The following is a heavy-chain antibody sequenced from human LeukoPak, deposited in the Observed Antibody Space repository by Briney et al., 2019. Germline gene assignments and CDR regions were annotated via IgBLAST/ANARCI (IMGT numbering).Heavy chain of an antibody. CDR2: IFDSGAPS. V-gene: IGHV3-23*05. CDR1: GFSLSRHA. J-gene: IGHJ3*01. CDR3: TKAVGGGRDAYDV. Sequence: GGSLRLSCVASGFSLSRHAMNWVRQAPGKAPEWVSSIFDSGAPSYYADSVKGRFTISRDNSGNTFYLQMENLRAEDSATYYCTKAVGGGRDAYDVWGLGTRVIVSS. D-gene: IGHD3-16*01.